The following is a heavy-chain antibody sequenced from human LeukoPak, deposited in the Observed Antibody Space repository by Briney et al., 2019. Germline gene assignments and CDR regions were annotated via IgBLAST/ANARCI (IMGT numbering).Heavy chain of an antibody. CDR3: ARTYYSNYVHYFDF. J-gene: IGHJ4*02. Sequence: PGGSLRLSCAASGFTFSSYGMHWVRQAPGKGLEWVAFIRYDGSKEFYADSVKGRFTISRDNSKNTLYLKMNSLRVEDTSVYYCARTYYSNYVHYFDFWGQGTLVAVSS. CDR1: GFTFSSYG. D-gene: IGHD4-11*01. V-gene: IGHV3-30*02. CDR2: IRYDGSKE.